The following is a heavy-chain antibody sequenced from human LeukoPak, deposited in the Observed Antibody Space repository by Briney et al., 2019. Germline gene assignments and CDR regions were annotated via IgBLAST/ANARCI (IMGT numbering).Heavy chain of an antibody. CDR2: IYYSGST. CDR3: ARAIAAAGTLSIYYYYYMDV. CDR1: GGSISNISYY. J-gene: IGHJ6*03. Sequence: SETLSLTCTVSGGSISNISYYWGWIRQPPGKGLEWIGSIYYSGSTNYNPSLKSRVTISVDTSKNQFSLKLSSVTAADTAVYYCARAIAAAGTLSIYYYYYMDVWGKGTTVTVSS. V-gene: IGHV4-39*07. D-gene: IGHD6-13*01.